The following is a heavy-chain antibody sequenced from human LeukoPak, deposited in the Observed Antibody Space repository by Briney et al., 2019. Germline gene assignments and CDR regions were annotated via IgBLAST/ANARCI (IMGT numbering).Heavy chain of an antibody. CDR3: AKVAYGGATFFYYMDV. V-gene: IGHV3-9*01. J-gene: IGHJ6*03. D-gene: IGHD2/OR15-2a*01. Sequence: GGSLRLSCAGSGFTFDDYAMHWVRQTPGKGLEWVSGISWNSGNIAYADFVGGRFTISRDNAKNSLSLQMNSLSDEDTAVYYCAKVAYGGATFFYYMDVWGKGTTVTVSS. CDR1: GFTFDDYA. CDR2: ISWNSGNI.